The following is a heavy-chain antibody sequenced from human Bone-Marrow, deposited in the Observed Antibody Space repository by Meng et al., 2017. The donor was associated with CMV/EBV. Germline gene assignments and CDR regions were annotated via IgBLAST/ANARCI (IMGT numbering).Heavy chain of an antibody. CDR2: FDPEDGET. V-gene: IGHV1-24*01. CDR3: ATGFGQWELRGMDV. D-gene: IGHD1-26*01. CDR1: GYTLTELS. Sequence: ASVKVSCKVSGYTLTELSRHWVRQAPGKGLEWMGGFDPEDGETIYAQKFQGRVTMTEDTSTDTAYMELSSLRSEDTAVYYCATGFGQWELRGMDVWGQGTTVTASS. J-gene: IGHJ6*02.